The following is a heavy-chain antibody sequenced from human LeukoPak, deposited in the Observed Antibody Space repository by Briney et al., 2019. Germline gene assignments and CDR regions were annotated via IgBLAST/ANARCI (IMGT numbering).Heavy chain of an antibody. CDR1: GFTFSSYS. CDR2: INTSSSYI. Sequence: GGSLRLSCAASGFTFSSYSMNWVRQAPGKGLEWVSSINTSSSYINYADSVKGRFTISRDNAKNSLYLQMNSLRAEDTAVYYCTTHPSGNYFGSVFFDYWGPGTLVTVSS. D-gene: IGHD1-26*01. J-gene: IGHJ4*02. CDR3: TTHPSGNYFGSVFFDY. V-gene: IGHV3-21*01.